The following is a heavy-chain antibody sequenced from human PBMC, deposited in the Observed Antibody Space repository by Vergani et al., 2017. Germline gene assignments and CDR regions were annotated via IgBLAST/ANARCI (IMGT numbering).Heavy chain of an antibody. D-gene: IGHD6-6*01. CDR1: GFTFSSYA. CDR3: AKDRAARTYFDY. V-gene: IGHV3-23*01. CDR2: ISGSGGST. Sequence: EVQLLESGGGLVQPGGSLRLSCAASGFTFSSYAMSWVRQAPGRGLEWVSAISGSGGSTYYADPVKGRFTISRDKSKNTLYLQMNSLRAKDTAVYYCAKDRAARTYFDYWGQGTLVTVSS. J-gene: IGHJ4*02.